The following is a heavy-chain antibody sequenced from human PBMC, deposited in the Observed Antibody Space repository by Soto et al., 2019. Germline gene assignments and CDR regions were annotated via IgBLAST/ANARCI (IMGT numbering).Heavy chain of an antibody. CDR2: ISGIGGST. CDR3: AKDRGPRYFYYGMDV. CDR1: GFTFSTYG. V-gene: IGHV3-23*01. Sequence: EVQLLESGGGLVQPGGSLRLSCAASGFTFSTYGMTWVRQAPGKGLEWVSGISGIGGSTYYADSVKGRFTISRDNSENTLYMLMSSLRPEDTAVYYCAKDRGPRYFYYGMDVWGQGTTVTVSS. J-gene: IGHJ6*02.